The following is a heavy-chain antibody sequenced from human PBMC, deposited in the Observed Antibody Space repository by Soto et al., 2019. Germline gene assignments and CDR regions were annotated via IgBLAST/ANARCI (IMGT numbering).Heavy chain of an antibody. CDR3: ARAPGDLLYYFDY. CDR2: IYHSGST. V-gene: IGHV4-38-2*01. CDR1: GYSISSGYY. Sequence: SGTLSLTCSVSGYSISSGYYWGWIRQPPGKGLEWIGSIYHSGSTYYNPSLKSPVTISLDTAKNQFSQKLSSVTAADTAVYYCARAPGDLLYYFDYLGAGSLVTVSS. D-gene: IGHD7-27*01. J-gene: IGHJ4*02.